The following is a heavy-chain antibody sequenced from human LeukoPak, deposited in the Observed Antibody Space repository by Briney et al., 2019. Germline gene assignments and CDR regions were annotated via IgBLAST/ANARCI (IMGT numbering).Heavy chain of an antibody. V-gene: IGHV3-30*02. CDR2: IRYDGSNK. J-gene: IGHJ4*02. CDR3: ARSGGGSYYAPFDY. Sequence: PGGSLRLSCAASGFTFSSYGMHWVRQAPGKGLEWVAFIRYDGSNKYYADSVRGRFTISRDNSKNTLYLQMNSLRAEDTAVYYCARSGGGSYYAPFDYWGQGTLVTVSS. CDR1: GFTFSSYG. D-gene: IGHD1-26*01.